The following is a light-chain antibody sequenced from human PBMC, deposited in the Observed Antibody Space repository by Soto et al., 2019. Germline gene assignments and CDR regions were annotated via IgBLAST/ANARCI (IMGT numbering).Light chain of an antibody. V-gene: IGKV3-11*01. Sequence: EIVLTQSPATLSLSPGERATLSCRASQSVSSYLAWYQQKPGQAPRLLIYDASNRATGIPARFSGSGSGTDFTLTISSLEPEDFAVYYCQQRSNWXTXGQGTKV. CDR1: QSVSSY. J-gene: IGKJ1*01. CDR2: DAS. CDR3: QQRSNWXT.